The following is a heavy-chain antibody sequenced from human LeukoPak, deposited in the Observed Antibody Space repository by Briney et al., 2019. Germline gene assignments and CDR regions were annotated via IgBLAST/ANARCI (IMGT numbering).Heavy chain of an antibody. V-gene: IGHV3-43*02. J-gene: IGHJ5*02. D-gene: IGHD6-6*01. CDR2: ISGDGDST. CDR3: AKDISSSLPSNWFDP. CDR1: GFTFDDYA. Sequence: GGSLRLSCAASGFTFDDYAMHWVRQAPGKGLEWVSLISGDGDSTYYADSVKGRFTISRDNSKNSLYLQMNSLRTEDTALYYCAKDISSSLPSNWFDPWGQGTLVTVSS.